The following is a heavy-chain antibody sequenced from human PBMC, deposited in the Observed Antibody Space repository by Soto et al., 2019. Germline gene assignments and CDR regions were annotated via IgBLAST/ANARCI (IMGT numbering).Heavy chain of an antibody. CDR1: GFTFSNAW. V-gene: IGHV3-15*01. Sequence: WSMRLSCAASGFTFSNAWMSWVRQAPWKGLEWVGRIKSKTDGGTTDYAAPVKGRFTISRDDSKNTLYLQMNSLKTEDTAVYYCTTDGDILGPIYYYYGMEVWGQGTTVTVSS. CDR3: TTDGDILGPIYYYYGMEV. D-gene: IGHD3-10*01. CDR2: IKSKTDGGTT. J-gene: IGHJ6*02.